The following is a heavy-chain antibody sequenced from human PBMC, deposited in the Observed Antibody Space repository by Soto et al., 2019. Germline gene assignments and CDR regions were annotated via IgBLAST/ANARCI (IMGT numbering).Heavy chain of an antibody. CDR3: ARESYYYDSLDY. V-gene: IGHV3-21*04. CDR1: GFTFSSYS. CDR2: ISSSSSYI. Sequence: SGGSLRLSCAASGFTFSSYSMNWVRQAPGKGLEWVSSISSSSSYIYYADSVKGRFTISRDNAKNSLYLQMNSLRAEDTALYYCARESYYYDSLDYWGQGTLVTVSS. D-gene: IGHD3-22*01. J-gene: IGHJ4*02.